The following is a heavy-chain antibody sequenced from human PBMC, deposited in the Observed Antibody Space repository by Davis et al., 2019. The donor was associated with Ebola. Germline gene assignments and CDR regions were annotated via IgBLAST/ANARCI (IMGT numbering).Heavy chain of an antibody. CDR1: GGSFSGYY. V-gene: IGHV4-39*01. Sequence: SETLSLTCAVYGGSFSGYYWVWIRQPPGKGLEWIGSVYYSGSTYYSPSLKSRVTIAVDTSKNQFSLKLNSVTAADTAVYYCARPTTGSDNSGFYYFDYWGQGTLVTVSS. CDR3: ARPTTGSDNSGFYYFDY. D-gene: IGHD3-22*01. CDR2: VYYSGST. J-gene: IGHJ4*02.